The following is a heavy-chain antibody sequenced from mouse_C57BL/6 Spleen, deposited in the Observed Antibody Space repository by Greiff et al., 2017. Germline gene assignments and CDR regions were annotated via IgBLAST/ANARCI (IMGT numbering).Heavy chain of an antibody. Sequence: QVQLQQSGAELVKPGASVKISCKASGYAFSSYWMNWVKQRPGKGLEWIGQIYPGDGDPKYNGKFKGKATLTADKSSSTAYMQISSLPSKDSAVYFCARGGGLSTTVVDIDYWGQGTTLTVSS. CDR2: IYPGDGDP. CDR1: GYAFSSYW. CDR3: ARGGGLSTTVVDIDY. V-gene: IGHV1-80*01. D-gene: IGHD1-1*01. J-gene: IGHJ2*01.